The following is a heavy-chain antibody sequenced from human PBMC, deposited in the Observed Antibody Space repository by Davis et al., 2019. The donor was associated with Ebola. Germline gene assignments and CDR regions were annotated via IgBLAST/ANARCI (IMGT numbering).Heavy chain of an antibody. CDR3: ATRRTPYGLDV. V-gene: IGHV3-21*01. Sequence: PGGSLRLSCAAPGFTFSRYSMNWVRQAPGKGLEWVSSIGSTTNFIYYADSVKGRFTISRDNAKNTLYLQINSLRAEDTAVYYCATRRTPYGLDVWGQGTTVTVSS. D-gene: IGHD6-6*01. J-gene: IGHJ6*02. CDR1: GFTFSRYS. CDR2: IGSTTNFI.